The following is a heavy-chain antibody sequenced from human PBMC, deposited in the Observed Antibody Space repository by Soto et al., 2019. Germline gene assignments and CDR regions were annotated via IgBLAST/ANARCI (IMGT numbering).Heavy chain of an antibody. Sequence: GGSLRLSCAASGFTFSSYDMHWVRQATGKGLEWVSAIGTAGDTYYPGSVKGRFTISRENAKNSLYLQMNSLRAGDTAVYYCARAIGTYYDFWSGYYIGGDFDIWGQGTMVTV. CDR1: GFTFSSYD. CDR3: ARAIGTYYDFWSGYYIGGDFDI. CDR2: IGTAGDT. D-gene: IGHD3-3*01. J-gene: IGHJ3*02. V-gene: IGHV3-13*01.